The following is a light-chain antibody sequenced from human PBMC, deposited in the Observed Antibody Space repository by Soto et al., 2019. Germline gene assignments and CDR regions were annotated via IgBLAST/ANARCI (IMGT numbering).Light chain of an antibody. J-gene: IGKJ1*01. CDR2: ASS. V-gene: IGKV1-8*01. Sequence: AIRVTQSPSSISASTGDRVTITCRASQEISPFLAWYQQRPGKAPNLLLYASSTLKSGVPSRFRVSGSGKDFTITIRNLQSEDSATYFCQQYYQYPRTFGQGTKVQIK. CDR1: QEISPF. CDR3: QQYYQYPRT.